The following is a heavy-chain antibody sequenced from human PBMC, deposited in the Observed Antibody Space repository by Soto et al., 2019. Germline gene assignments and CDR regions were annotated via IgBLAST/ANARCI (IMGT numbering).Heavy chain of an antibody. V-gene: IGHV3-30*18. CDR2: ISYDGSNK. Sequence: GGSLRLSCAASGFTFSSYGMHWVRQAPGKGLEWVAVISYDGSNKYYADSVKGRFTISRDNSKNTLYLQMNSLRAEDTAVYYCANNGQDFWSGEYYYYYMDVWGKGTTVTVSS. J-gene: IGHJ6*03. CDR1: GFTFSSYG. D-gene: IGHD3-3*01. CDR3: ANNGQDFWSGEYYYYYMDV.